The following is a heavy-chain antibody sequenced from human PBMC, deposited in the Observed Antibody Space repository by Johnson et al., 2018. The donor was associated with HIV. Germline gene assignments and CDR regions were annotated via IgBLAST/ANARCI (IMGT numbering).Heavy chain of an antibody. V-gene: IGHV3-66*02. CDR3: ARWEGSISWQRVCGAVDI. Sequence: VQLVESGGGLVQPGGSLRLSCAASRFTFSSYWMSWVRQAPGKGLEWVSVIYSGGSTYYADSVKGRFTISRDNSKNTLYLQMNSLRAEDTAVYYCARWEGSISWQRVCGAVDIWGQGTMVTVSS. CDR2: IYSGGST. CDR1: RFTFSSYW. J-gene: IGHJ3*02. D-gene: IGHD6-13*01.